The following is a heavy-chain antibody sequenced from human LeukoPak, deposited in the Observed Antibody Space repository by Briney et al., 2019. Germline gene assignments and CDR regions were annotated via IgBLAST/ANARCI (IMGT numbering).Heavy chain of an antibody. CDR3: AKEGDFYDILTDY. D-gene: IGHD3-9*01. Sequence: GGSLRLSCAASGFTFRTYAMSWVRQAPGKGLEWVSGISGSGGSTYYADSVKGRFTISRDNSKNTLYLQMNSLRAEDTAVYYCAKEGDFYDILTDYWGQGTLVAVSS. J-gene: IGHJ4*02. CDR1: GFTFRTYA. CDR2: ISGSGGST. V-gene: IGHV3-23*01.